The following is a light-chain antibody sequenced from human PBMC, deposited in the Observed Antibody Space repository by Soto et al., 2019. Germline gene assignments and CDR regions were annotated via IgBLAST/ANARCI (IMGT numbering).Light chain of an antibody. CDR3: QKYNVTMT. Sequence: DIQMTQSPSSLSASVGDRVTITCRASQGMGNYLAWYQQTPGEAPKLLIYGASALQSGVPSRFSGSASGTDFTLTISSLQHEDVATYYCQKYNVTMTFGQGTKVEVK. V-gene: IGKV1-27*01. J-gene: IGKJ1*01. CDR2: GAS. CDR1: QGMGNY.